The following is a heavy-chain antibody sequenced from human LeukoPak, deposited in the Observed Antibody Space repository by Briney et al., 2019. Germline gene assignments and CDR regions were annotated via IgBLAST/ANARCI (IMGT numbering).Heavy chain of an antibody. J-gene: IGHJ4*02. V-gene: IGHV1-69*06. Sequence: GASVKVSCKASGGTFSSYAISWVRQAPGQGLEWMGGIIPIFGTANYAQKFQGGVTITADKSTSTAYMELSSLRSEDTAVYYCARGYSSGWYKGLDHWGQGTLVTVSS. CDR2: IIPIFGTA. CDR3: ARGYSSGWYKGLDH. CDR1: GGTFSSYA. D-gene: IGHD6-19*01.